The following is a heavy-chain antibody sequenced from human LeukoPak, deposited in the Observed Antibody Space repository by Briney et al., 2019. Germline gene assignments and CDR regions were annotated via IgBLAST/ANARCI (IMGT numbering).Heavy chain of an antibody. V-gene: IGHV3-21*01. CDR1: GFTFSSYS. D-gene: IGHD2-15*01. Sequence: KSGASLRLPCAASGFTFSSYSMNWVRQAPGEGLEWVSSISSSSSYIYYADSVKGRFTISRDNAKNSLYLKMNSLRAEDTAVYYCARDADIVVVVAAPDWFDPWGQGTLVTVSS. CDR3: ARDADIVVVVAAPDWFDP. J-gene: IGHJ5*02. CDR2: ISSSSSYI.